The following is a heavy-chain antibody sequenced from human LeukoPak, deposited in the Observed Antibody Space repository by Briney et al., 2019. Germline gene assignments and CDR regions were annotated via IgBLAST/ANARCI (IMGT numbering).Heavy chain of an antibody. CDR3: ARVSGSGSYYADY. J-gene: IGHJ4*02. Sequence: GGSLRLSCAASGFTFSTYWMHWVRQAPGKGLEWVSSISSSSSYIYYADSVKGRFTISRDNAKNSLYLQMNSLRAEDTAVYYCARVSGSGSYYADYWGQGTLVTVSS. CDR2: ISSSSSYI. CDR1: GFTFSTYW. V-gene: IGHV3-21*01. D-gene: IGHD3-10*01.